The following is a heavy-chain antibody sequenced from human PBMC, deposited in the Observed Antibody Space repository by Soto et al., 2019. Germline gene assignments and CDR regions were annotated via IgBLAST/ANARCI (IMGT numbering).Heavy chain of an antibody. Sequence: QVQLVQSGAEVKKPGASVKVSCKASGYTFTSHGISWVRQAPGQGLEWMGRISTYNGNTKYAQKVQGRVTMTTDTTTTIASMGLSSLRSGDLAVDDCAGDNGPWLLYDWGQGSLVAVCS. CDR3: AGDNGPWLLYD. D-gene: IGHD6-19*01. CDR1: GYTFTSHG. J-gene: IGHJ6*01. V-gene: IGHV1-18*03. CDR2: ISTYNGNT.